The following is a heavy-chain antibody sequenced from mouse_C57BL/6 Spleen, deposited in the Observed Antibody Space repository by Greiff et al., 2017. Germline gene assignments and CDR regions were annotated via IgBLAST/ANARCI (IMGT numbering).Heavy chain of an antibody. Sequence: LVKPGASVKMSCKASGYTFTDYYMNWVKQSHGKSLEWIGVINPYNGGTSYNQKFKGKATLTVDKSSSTAYMELNSLTSEDSAVYYCASPLRQGDYYAMDYWGQGTSVTVSS. J-gene: IGHJ4*01. CDR1: GYTFTDYY. D-gene: IGHD2-12*01. CDR3: ASPLRQGDYYAMDY. V-gene: IGHV1-19*01. CDR2: INPYNGGT.